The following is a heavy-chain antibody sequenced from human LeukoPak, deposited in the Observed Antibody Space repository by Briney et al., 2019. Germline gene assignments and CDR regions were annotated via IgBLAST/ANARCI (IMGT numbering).Heavy chain of an antibody. CDR1: GFTFDDYD. J-gene: IGHJ6*03. V-gene: IGHV3-9*03. Sequence: PGRSLRLSCAASGFTFDDYDMHWVRQAPGKGLEWVSGISWNSGSIGYADSVKGRFSISRDNAKNSMYLQMNSLRAENMALYYCAKGNYDILTGPMDVWGKGTTVTVSS. CDR3: AKGNYDILTGPMDV. D-gene: IGHD3-9*01. CDR2: ISWNSGSI.